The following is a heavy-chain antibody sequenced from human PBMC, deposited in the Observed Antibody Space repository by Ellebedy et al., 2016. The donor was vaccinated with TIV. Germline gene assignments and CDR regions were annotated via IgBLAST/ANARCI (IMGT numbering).Heavy chain of an antibody. D-gene: IGHD6-19*01. CDR2: ISGPGGSI. V-gene: IGHV3-23*01. CDR1: GFTFSNDA. J-gene: IGHJ6*02. Sequence: GESLKISXAASGFTFSNDAMSWVRQAPGKGLEWISSISGPGGSIYYAHSVKGRFTISRDNSKNTLFLQMNSLRAEDTAIYFCAKSGSAGWYDPNYYYHGMDVWGQGTTVTVSS. CDR3: AKSGSAGWYDPNYYYHGMDV.